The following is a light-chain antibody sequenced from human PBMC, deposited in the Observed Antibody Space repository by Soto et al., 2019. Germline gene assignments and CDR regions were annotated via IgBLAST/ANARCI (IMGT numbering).Light chain of an antibody. Sequence: ESVLTQAPATLSLSPGERATLSCRASQTVRNNYLAWYQQKPGQAPRLLIYDASSRATGIPDRLSGSGSGPDFSLTISRLEPEDFAVYYCQQYDSSPKTFGPGTKVDIK. V-gene: IGKV3-20*01. CDR2: DAS. CDR3: QQYDSSPKT. J-gene: IGKJ1*01. CDR1: QTVRNNY.